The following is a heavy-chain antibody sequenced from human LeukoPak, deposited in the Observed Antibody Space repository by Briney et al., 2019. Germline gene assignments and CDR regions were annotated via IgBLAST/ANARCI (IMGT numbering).Heavy chain of an antibody. V-gene: IGHV3-15*01. CDR2: IKGKTAAGAP. Sequence: GGSLRLSCAASGFTFNSAWMSWVRQAPGKGLEWVGRIKGKTAAGAPDYVASVKGRFTISRDDSKNTLFLQMNSLKTEDTAVYYCITGDYDFWSGFYSPNHYFDYWGQGTLVTVSS. J-gene: IGHJ4*02. CDR3: ITGDYDFWSGFYSPNHYFDY. D-gene: IGHD3-3*01. CDR1: GFTFNSAW.